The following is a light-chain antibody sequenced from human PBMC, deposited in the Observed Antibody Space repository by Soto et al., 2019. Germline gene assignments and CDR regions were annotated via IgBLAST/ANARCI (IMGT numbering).Light chain of an antibody. Sequence: QSALTQPASVSGSPGQSITISCTGTSSDVGTYNYVSWYQHRPGKAPKLMIYDVSYRPSGFSNRFSGSKSANTASLTISGLQAEDEADYYCSSYTTSNTQVFGGGTKLTVL. CDR2: DVS. J-gene: IGLJ3*02. CDR3: SSYTTSNTQV. CDR1: SSDVGTYNY. V-gene: IGLV2-14*01.